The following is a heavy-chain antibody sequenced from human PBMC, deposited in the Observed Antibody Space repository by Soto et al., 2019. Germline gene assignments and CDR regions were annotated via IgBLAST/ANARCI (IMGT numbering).Heavy chain of an antibody. CDR3: ATGDITMITVVINPPFDYWGSSFIYYFDY. D-gene: IGHD3-22*01. J-gene: IGHJ4*02. CDR1: GYTFTKYY. V-gene: IGHV1-46*03. Sequence: ASVKVSCKASGYTFTKYYIHWVRQAPGQGLEWLGKINPSGGRTTYAQNFQGRVTLTRDTSTSTVYMELSSLKSEDTAFYYCATGDITMITVVINPPFDYWGSSFIYYFDYWGRG. CDR2: INPSGGRT.